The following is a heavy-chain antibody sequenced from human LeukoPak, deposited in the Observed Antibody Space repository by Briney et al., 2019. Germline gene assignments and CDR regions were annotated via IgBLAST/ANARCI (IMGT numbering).Heavy chain of an antibody. CDR2: IYYSGST. CDR3: ARGPRVQSGWFDLITPYSDAFDI. V-gene: IGHV4-59*01. CDR1: GGSISSYY. D-gene: IGHD6-19*01. Sequence: SETLSLTCTVSGGSISSYYWSWIRQPPGKGLEWIGYIYYSGSTNYNPSLKSRVTISVDTSKNQFSLKLSSVTAADTAVYYCARGPRVQSGWFDLITPYSDAFDIWGQGTMVTVSS. J-gene: IGHJ3*02.